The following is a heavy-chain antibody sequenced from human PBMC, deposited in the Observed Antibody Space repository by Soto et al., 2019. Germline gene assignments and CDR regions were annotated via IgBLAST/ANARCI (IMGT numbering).Heavy chain of an antibody. V-gene: IGHV3-7*01. D-gene: IGHD6-6*01. Sequence: EVQLVESGGGLVQPGGSLRLSCAASGFTFSSYWMSWFRQAPGKGLEWVANIKQDGSEGNYVDSVKGRFTISRDNAKNALYLQRNSLRVEDTAVYYCAREIAARLWGKGTTVTVSS. CDR1: GFTFSSYW. CDR3: AREIAARL. J-gene: IGHJ6*04. CDR2: IKQDGSEG.